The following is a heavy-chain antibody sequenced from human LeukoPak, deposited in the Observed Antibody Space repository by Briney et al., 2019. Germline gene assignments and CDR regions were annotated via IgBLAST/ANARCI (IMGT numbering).Heavy chain of an antibody. J-gene: IGHJ5*02. CDR2: IYYSGST. CDR1: GGSISSSSYY. D-gene: IGHD6-6*01. V-gene: IGHV4-39*01. Sequence: KTSETLSLTCTVSGGSISSSSYYWGWIRQLPGKGLEWIGSIYYSGSTYYNPSLKSRVTISVDTSKNQFSLKLSSVTAADTAVYYCVRPPHSSSSAWGQGTLVTVSS. CDR3: VRPPHSSSSA.